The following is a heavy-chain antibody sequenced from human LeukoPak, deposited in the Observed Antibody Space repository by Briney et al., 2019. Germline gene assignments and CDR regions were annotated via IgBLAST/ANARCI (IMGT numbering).Heavy chain of an antibody. CDR3: ARRAYYDSSGYHPTSGYFDL. Sequence: PSETLSLTCTVSGGSVFSYYWNWIRRSPGKGLEWLGYIYPNGITNYSPSLGSRGTISIATSKNQISLRLTSVTAADTAIYYCARRAYYDSSGYHPTSGYFDLWGRGTLVTVSS. V-gene: IGHV4-4*08. D-gene: IGHD3-22*01. J-gene: IGHJ2*01. CDR2: IYPNGIT. CDR1: GGSVFSYY.